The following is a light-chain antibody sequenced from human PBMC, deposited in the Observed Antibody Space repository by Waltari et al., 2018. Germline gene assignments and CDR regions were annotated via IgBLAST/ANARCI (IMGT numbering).Light chain of an antibody. CDR3: QHRSTWLT. CDR2: DAS. V-gene: IGKV3-11*01. J-gene: IGKJ4*01. CDR1: QSVSSN. Sequence: EIVLTQSRATLSLSPGERATLSCRASQSVSSNLAWYQQKPGQAPRLFIYDASNRATGIPARFSGSGSGTDFTLTISSVEPEDFAVYYCQHRSTWLTFGGGTKVEIK.